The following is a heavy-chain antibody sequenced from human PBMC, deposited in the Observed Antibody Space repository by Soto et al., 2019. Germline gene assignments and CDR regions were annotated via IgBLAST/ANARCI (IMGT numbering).Heavy chain of an antibody. V-gene: IGHV1-69*13. Sequence: SVKVSCKASGGTFSSYAISWVRQAPGQGLDWMGGIIPIFGTANYAQKFQGRVTITADESTSTAYMELSSLRSEDTAVYYCARVRTPIVVVPAALSYYYGMDVWGQGTTVTVSS. CDR2: IIPIFGTA. CDR3: ARVRTPIVVVPAALSYYYGMDV. CDR1: GGTFSSYA. D-gene: IGHD2-2*01. J-gene: IGHJ6*02.